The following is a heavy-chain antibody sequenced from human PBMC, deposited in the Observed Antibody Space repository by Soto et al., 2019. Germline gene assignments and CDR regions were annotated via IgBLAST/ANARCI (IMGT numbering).Heavy chain of an antibody. CDR2: ISSSSSTI. CDR1: GFTFSSYS. D-gene: IGHD3-3*01. J-gene: IGHJ3*02. CDR3: ASGLYDLDAFDI. V-gene: IGHV3-48*01. Sequence: EVQLVESGGGLVQPGGSLRLSCAASGFTFSSYSMNWVRQAPGKGLEWVSYISSSSSTIYYADSVKGRFTISRDNAKNSLYLQMNSLRAEDTAVYYCASGLYDLDAFDIWGQGTMVTVSS.